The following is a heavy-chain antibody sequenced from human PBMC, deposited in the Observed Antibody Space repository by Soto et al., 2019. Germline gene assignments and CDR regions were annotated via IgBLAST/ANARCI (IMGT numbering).Heavy chain of an antibody. J-gene: IGHJ5*02. D-gene: IGHD3-10*01. CDR3: ARSSSGSYYGWVDP. Sequence: ASVKVSCKASGYTFTSYAMRWVRQAPGQRLEWMGWTNAGNGNTKYSQKFQGRVTITRDTSASTAYMELSSLRSEDTAVYDCARSSSGSYYGWVDPWGQGTLVTVS. CDR1: GYTFTSYA. CDR2: TNAGNGNT. V-gene: IGHV1-3*01.